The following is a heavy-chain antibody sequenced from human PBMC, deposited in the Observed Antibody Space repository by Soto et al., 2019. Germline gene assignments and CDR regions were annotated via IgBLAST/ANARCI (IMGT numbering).Heavy chain of an antibody. Sequence: PGGSLRLSCAASVFIFTRYSMVWVRQAPGKGLEWVSSISSRSDSIYYADPVKGRFTISRDNPQNSLYLQMNSLTSEDTAVYYCARDRSADRFVQYFQHWGSGTLVTVS. CDR3: ARDRSADRFVQYFQH. D-gene: IGHD6-19*01. V-gene: IGHV3-21*01. CDR1: VFIFTRYS. J-gene: IGHJ1*01. CDR2: ISSRSDSI.